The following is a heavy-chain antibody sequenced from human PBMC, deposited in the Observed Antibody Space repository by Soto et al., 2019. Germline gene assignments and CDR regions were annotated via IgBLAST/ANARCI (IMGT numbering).Heavy chain of an antibody. CDR3: AKSGRIAARWSPIDY. CDR2: ISGSGGST. Sequence: GGFLRLSCAASGFTFSSYAMSWVRQAPGKGLEWVSAISGSGGSTYYADSVKGRFTISRDNSKNTLYLQMNSLRAEDTAVYYCAKSGRIAARWSPIDYWGQGTLVTVSS. D-gene: IGHD6-6*01. CDR1: GFTFSSYA. V-gene: IGHV3-23*01. J-gene: IGHJ4*02.